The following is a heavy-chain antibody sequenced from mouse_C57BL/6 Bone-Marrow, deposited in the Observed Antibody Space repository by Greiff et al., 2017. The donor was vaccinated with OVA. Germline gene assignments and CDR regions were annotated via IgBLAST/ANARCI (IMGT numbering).Heavy chain of an antibody. Sequence: DVHLVESGGGLVKPGGSLKLSCAASGFTFSSYAMSWVRQTPEKRLEWVATISDGGSYTYYPDNVKGRFTISRDNAKNNLYLQMSHLKSEDTAMYYCAREGISAYWGQGTLVTVSA. CDR3: AREGISAY. CDR2: ISDGGSYT. CDR1: GFTFSSYA. V-gene: IGHV5-4*01. J-gene: IGHJ3*01.